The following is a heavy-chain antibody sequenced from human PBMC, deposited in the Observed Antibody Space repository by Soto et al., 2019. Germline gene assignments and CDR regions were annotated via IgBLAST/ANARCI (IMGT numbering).Heavy chain of an antibody. CDR3: ASTRSDYYYYGMDV. CDR1: GYSFTSYW. CDR2: IDPSDSYT. D-gene: IGHD3-3*01. J-gene: IGHJ6*02. V-gene: IGHV5-10-1*01. Sequence: GESLKISCKGSGYSFTSYWISWVRQMPGKGLEWMGRIDPSDSYTNYSPSFQGHVTISADKSISTAYLQWSSLKASDTAMYYCASTRSDYYYYGMDVWGQGXTVTVSS.